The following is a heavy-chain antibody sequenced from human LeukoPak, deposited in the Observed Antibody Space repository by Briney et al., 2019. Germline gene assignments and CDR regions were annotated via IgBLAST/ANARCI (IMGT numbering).Heavy chain of an antibody. Sequence: GGSLRLSCAASGFTVSSNYMSWVRQAPGKGLEWVSVNYSGGSTYYADSVKGRFTISRDNSKNTLYLQMNSLRAADTAVYYCAKVEEPEPHYYYMDVWGKGTTVTVSS. CDR3: AKVEEPEPHYYYMDV. CDR1: GFTVSSNY. D-gene: IGHD1-14*01. CDR2: NYSGGST. J-gene: IGHJ6*03. V-gene: IGHV3-53*01.